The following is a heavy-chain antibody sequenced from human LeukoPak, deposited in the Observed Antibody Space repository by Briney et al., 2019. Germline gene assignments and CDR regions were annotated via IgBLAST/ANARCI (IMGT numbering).Heavy chain of an antibody. Sequence: PGGSLRLSCAASGFTFSSYAMSWVRQAPGKGLEWVAVIWYDGSNKYYADSVKGRFTISRDNPKNTLYLQMNSLRAEDTAVYYCAKDRQGVIDYWGQGTLVTVSS. CDR2: IWYDGSNK. V-gene: IGHV3-33*06. CDR1: GFTFSSYA. J-gene: IGHJ4*02. CDR3: AKDRQGVIDY. D-gene: IGHD3-10*01.